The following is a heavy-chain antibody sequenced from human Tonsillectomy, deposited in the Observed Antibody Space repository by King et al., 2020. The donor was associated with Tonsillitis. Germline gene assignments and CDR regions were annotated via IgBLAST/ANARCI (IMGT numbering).Heavy chain of an antibody. J-gene: IGHJ4*02. Sequence: VQLVESGGGVVQPGGSLRLSCAASGFKFSSYGMHWVRQAPGKGLEWLAFIRYDGSNKYYADSVKGRFTISRDNSKNTLYLQMNSLRAEDTAVYYCAKDRGDDYVWGSYRPGEYWGQGTLVTVSS. D-gene: IGHD3-16*02. CDR1: GFKFSSYG. V-gene: IGHV3-30*02. CDR3: AKDRGDDYVWGSYRPGEY. CDR2: IRYDGSNK.